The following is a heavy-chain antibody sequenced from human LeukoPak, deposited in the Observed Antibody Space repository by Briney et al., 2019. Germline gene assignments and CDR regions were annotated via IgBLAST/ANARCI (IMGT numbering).Heavy chain of an antibody. J-gene: IGHJ3*02. Sequence: GGSLRLSCVASKFTFSSYWMTWVRQSPGKGLEWVANINQDGTEQYYLDSVRGRFTISRDNAKNTLYLQMNSLRPEDTAVYYCARVQVVGTVDAFDIWGQGTMVTVSS. V-gene: IGHV3-7*01. CDR1: KFTFSSYW. D-gene: IGHD1-26*01. CDR2: INQDGTEQ. CDR3: ARVQVVGTVDAFDI.